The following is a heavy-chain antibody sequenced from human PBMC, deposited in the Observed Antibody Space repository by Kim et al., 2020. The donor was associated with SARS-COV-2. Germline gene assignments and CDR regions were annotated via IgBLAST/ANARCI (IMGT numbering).Heavy chain of an antibody. CDR2: ISESGSTR. Sequence: GGSLRLSCTASGFSLSDYYMTWIRQAPGKGLEWISYISESGSTRHHADSVMGRFTITRDNAKNSLLLQMDGLRAEDTAVYYCARGAYGDHWGQGTPVTVSS. V-gene: IGHV3-11*04. J-gene: IGHJ5*02. CDR1: GFSLSDYY. CDR3: ARGAYGDH. D-gene: IGHD3-10*01.